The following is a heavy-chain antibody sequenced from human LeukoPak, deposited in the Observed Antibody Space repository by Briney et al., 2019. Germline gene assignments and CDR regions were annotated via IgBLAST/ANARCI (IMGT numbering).Heavy chain of an antibody. V-gene: IGHV4-59*08. D-gene: IGHD1-1*01. CDR2: ICSSGRA. CDR1: GGSISSYC. CDR3: AGLPRGTQPPDYFHH. J-gene: IGHJ1*01. Sequence: SETLSLTCIVSGGSISSYCWSWIRQPPGKGLECIASICSSGRANYDPSLKGRVIVSVDTSKNQFSLKLSSVTAADTAVYYCAGLPRGTQPPDYFHHWGQGTLVTVSS.